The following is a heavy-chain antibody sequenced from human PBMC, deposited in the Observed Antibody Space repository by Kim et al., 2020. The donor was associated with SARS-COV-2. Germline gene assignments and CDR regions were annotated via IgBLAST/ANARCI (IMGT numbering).Heavy chain of an antibody. D-gene: IGHD2-2*01. Sequence: YISRNGATTHYADSVKGRFTISRDNAKNSLYLQMSSLRDEDTATYYCARDAIACTSATCFLNWF. CDR3: ARDAIACTSATCFLNWF. J-gene: IGHJ5*01. V-gene: IGHV3-48*02. CDR2: ISRNGATT.